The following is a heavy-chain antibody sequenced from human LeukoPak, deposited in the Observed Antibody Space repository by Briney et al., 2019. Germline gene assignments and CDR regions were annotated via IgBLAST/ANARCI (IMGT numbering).Heavy chain of an antibody. Sequence: GGSLRLSCAASGFIFSSYWMSWVRQAPGKGLEWVANIKQDGSEKYYVDSVKGRFTISRDNAKNSLYLQMNSLRAEDTAIYYCARVIGWDEPFDLWGQGTMVTVSS. D-gene: IGHD1-26*01. V-gene: IGHV3-7*01. J-gene: IGHJ3*01. CDR3: ARVIGWDEPFDL. CDR2: IKQDGSEK. CDR1: GFIFSSYW.